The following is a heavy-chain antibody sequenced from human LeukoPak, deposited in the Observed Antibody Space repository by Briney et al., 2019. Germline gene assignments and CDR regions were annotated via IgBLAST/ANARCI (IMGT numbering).Heavy chain of an antibody. CDR3: ARSPRWFFDL. CDR1: GYSVSSGYF. CDR2: IYHVGNT. J-gene: IGHJ2*01. Sequence: SETLSLTCDVSGYSVSSGYFWGWIRQPPGKGLERIGSIYHVGNTFYNPSLKSRVTISFDTSKNQFSLTLTSVTAADTAVYYCARSPRWFFDLWGRGTLVTVSS. V-gene: IGHV4-38-2*01.